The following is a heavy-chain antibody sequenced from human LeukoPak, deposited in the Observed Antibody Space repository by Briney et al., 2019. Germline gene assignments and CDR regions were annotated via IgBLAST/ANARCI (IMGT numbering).Heavy chain of an antibody. J-gene: IGHJ5*02. D-gene: IGHD3-22*01. Sequence: GGSLRLSCAASGFTFDDYAMHWVRQAPGKGLEWVSLISWGGGSTYYADSVKGRFTISRDNSRNTLDLQMNSLRVEDTAVYYCVRERFNNDYEAWGQGILVTVSS. CDR2: ISWGGGST. V-gene: IGHV3-43D*03. CDR3: VRERFNNDYEA. CDR1: GFTFDDYA.